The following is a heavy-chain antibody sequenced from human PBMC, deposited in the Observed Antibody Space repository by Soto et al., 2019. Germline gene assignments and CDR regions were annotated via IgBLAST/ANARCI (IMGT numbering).Heavy chain of an antibody. CDR1: GDSVSSNSAA. V-gene: IGHV6-1*01. D-gene: IGHD6-19*01. CDR2: TYYRSKWYN. Sequence: SQTLSLTCAISGDSVSSNSAAWNWIRQSPSRGLEWLGRTYYRSKWYNDYAVSVKSRITINPDTSKNQFSLQLNSVTPEDTAVYYCARVRHFGFYSSGWHVLGALDYWGQGTLVTVSS. J-gene: IGHJ4*02. CDR3: ARVRHFGFYSSGWHVLGALDY.